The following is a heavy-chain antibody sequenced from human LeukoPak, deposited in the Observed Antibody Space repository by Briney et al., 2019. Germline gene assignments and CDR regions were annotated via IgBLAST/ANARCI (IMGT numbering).Heavy chain of an antibody. Sequence: PSETLSLTCTVSGGSISSGGYYWSWIRQHPGKGLEWIGYIYYSGSTYYNPSLKSRVTISVDTSKNQFSLKLSSVTAAGTAVYYCARDLGYSSSHFDYWGQGTLVTVSS. D-gene: IGHD6-6*01. CDR1: GGSISSGGYY. CDR2: IYYSGST. V-gene: IGHV4-31*03. CDR3: ARDLGYSSSHFDY. J-gene: IGHJ4*02.